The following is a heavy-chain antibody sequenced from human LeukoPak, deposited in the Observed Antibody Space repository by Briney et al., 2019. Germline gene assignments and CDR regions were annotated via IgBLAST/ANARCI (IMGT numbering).Heavy chain of an antibody. CDR1: GYTPTELS. CDR3: ATVVGATELDY. D-gene: IGHD1-26*01. CDR2: FDPEDGET. J-gene: IGHJ4*02. V-gene: IGHV1-24*01. Sequence: ASVRVSCTVSGYTPTELSMHWVRQAPGKGLEWMGGFDPEDGETIYAQKFQGRVTMTEDTSTDTAYMELSSLRSEDTAVYYCATVVGATELDYWGQGTLVIVSS.